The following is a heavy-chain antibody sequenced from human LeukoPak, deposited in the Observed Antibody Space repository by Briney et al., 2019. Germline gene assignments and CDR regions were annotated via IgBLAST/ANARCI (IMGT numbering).Heavy chain of an antibody. Sequence: GGSLRLSCVASGFTFSTYAMGWARQAPGKGLEWVSGISDGVGGAYYADSVKGRFTISRDNSKNTLYLQMNSLRLEDTAVYYCAKPDIWGQGTMVTVSS. CDR1: GFTFSTYA. CDR3: AKPDI. CDR2: ISDGVGGA. J-gene: IGHJ3*02. V-gene: IGHV3-23*01.